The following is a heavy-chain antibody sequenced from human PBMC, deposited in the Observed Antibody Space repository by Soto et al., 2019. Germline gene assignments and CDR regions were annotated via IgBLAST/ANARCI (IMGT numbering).Heavy chain of an antibody. CDR2: ISSTGRTI. CDR3: ARSYSSGWEFDY. J-gene: IGHJ4*02. Sequence: GGSLRLSCGASGFTFSDYYMSWIRQAPGKGLEWVSYISSTGRTIYYADSVKGRFTVSRDNAQNSLSLKLNSLRVEDTAVYYCARSYSSGWEFDYWGQGTQVTVSS. CDR1: GFTFSDYY. V-gene: IGHV3-11*01. D-gene: IGHD6-19*01.